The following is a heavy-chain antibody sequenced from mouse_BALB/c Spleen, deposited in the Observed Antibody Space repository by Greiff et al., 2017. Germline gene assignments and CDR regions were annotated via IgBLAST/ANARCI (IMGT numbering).Heavy chain of an antibody. CDR3: ARSEDYYGSSYRYWYFDV. J-gene: IGHJ1*01. CDR1: GYTFTDYA. Sequence: LQESGPELVRPGVSVKISCKGSGYTFTDYAMHWVKQSHAKSLEWIGVISTYSGNTNYNQKFKGKATMTVDKSSSTAYMELARLTSEDSAIYYCARSEDYYGSSYRYWYFDVWGAGTTVTVSS. CDR2: ISTYSGNT. D-gene: IGHD1-1*01. V-gene: IGHV1-67*01.